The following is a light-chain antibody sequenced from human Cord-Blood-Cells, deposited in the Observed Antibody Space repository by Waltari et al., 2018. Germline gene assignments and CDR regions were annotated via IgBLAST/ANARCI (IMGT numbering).Light chain of an antibody. V-gene: IGLV2-14*03. J-gene: IGLJ3*02. CDR2: DVS. CDR3: SSHTSSSTWV. CDR1: SSDVGGYNY. Sequence: QSALTQPASVSGSPGQSITISCTGTSSDVGGYNYVSSYQQHPGKAPKLMIYDVSNRPSGVSNRFSGSKSGNTASLTISGLQAEDEADYYCSSHTSSSTWVFGGGSKLTVL.